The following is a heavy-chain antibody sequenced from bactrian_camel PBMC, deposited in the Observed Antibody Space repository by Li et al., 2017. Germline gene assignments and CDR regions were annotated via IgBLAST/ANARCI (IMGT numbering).Heavy chain of an antibody. CDR1: RYTHSTYI. CDR3: AAVFGNRCGSRSTALGQSDYYY. Sequence: VQLVESGGGSVETGESLRLSCSYSRYTHSTYIMARFRQVPGVGREGVAVLYTGGGTTYYADPVKGRFTISEDNAKTTMYLQMNSLSSEDTGMYYCAAVFGNRCGSRSTALGQSDYYYWGQGTQVTVS. D-gene: IGHD2*01. CDR2: LYTGGGTT. J-gene: IGHJ4*01. V-gene: IGHV3S1*01.